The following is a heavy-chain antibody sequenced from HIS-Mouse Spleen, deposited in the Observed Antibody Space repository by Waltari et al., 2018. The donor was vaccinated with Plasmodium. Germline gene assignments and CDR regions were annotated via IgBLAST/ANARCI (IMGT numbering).Heavy chain of an antibody. V-gene: IGHV5-51*03. CDR3: ARCPNDGGHIAARFDP. CDR1: GYSFTSYW. D-gene: IGHD6-6*01. J-gene: IGHJ5*02. CDR2: SYPGDSET. Sequence: EVQLVQSGAEVKKPGESLKISCKGSGYSFTSYWIGWVRQMPGKGLEWMGISYPGDSETRDSPSVQGQVTISADKSISTAYLQWSSLKAADTAMYYCARCPNDGGHIAARFDPWGQGTLVTVSS.